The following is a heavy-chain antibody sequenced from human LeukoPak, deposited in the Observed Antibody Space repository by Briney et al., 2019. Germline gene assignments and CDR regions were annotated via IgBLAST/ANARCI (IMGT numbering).Heavy chain of an antibody. CDR2: INSDGSST. D-gene: IGHD6-19*01. V-gene: IGHV3-74*01. J-gene: IGHJ4*02. CDR3: AREIAVAGTLYFDY. CDR1: GFTFSSYW. Sequence: GGSLRLSCAASGFTFSSYWMHWVRQAPGKGLVWVSRINSDGSSTSYADSVKGRFTISRDNAKNTLYLQMNSLRAEDTAVYYCAREIAVAGTLYFDYWGQGTLVTVSS.